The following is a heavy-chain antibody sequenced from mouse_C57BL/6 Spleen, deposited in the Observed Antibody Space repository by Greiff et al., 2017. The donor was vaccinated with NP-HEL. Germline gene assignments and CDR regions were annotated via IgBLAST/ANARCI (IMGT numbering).Heavy chain of an antibody. Sequence: VQLQQPGAELVKPGASVTMSCKASGYTFTSYWLTWWKQRLGQGLVWIGDIYPGSGSTNYNEKFTSKATLTVDTSSSTAYMQLSSLTSEDSAVYYCAREDSNWFAYWGQGTLVTVSA. J-gene: IGHJ3*01. CDR3: AREDSNWFAY. CDR1: GYTFTSYW. D-gene: IGHD2-5*01. CDR2: IYPGSGST. V-gene: IGHV1-55*01.